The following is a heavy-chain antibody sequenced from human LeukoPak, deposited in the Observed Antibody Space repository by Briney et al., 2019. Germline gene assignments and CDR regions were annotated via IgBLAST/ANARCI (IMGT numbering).Heavy chain of an antibody. D-gene: IGHD3-10*01. CDR2: INNSGSS. V-gene: IGHV4-4*07. CDR1: GGSISGYY. J-gene: IGHJ4*02. CDR3: ARVKGYYGSGSYPRGPYYFDY. Sequence: KPSETLSLTCTVSGGSISGYYWIWIRQPAGKGLEWIGRINNSGSSNYNPSLRSRVTMSVDTPKTQFSLKLSSVTAADTAVYYCARVKGYYGSGSYPRGPYYFDYWGQGTLVTVSS.